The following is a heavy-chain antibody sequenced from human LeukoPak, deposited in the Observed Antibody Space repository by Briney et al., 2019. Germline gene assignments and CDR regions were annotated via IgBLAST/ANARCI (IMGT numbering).Heavy chain of an antibody. CDR1: GFTFSSYW. Sequence: GGSLRLSCAASGFTFSSYWMHWVRQAPGKGLVWVSRIKSDGSSTNYADSVKGRFTISRDNAKNTLYLQMNSLRAEDTAVYYCVRVGAATYAFDIWDQGTMVTVSS. J-gene: IGHJ3*02. V-gene: IGHV3-74*01. D-gene: IGHD3-16*01. CDR2: IKSDGSST. CDR3: VRVGAATYAFDI.